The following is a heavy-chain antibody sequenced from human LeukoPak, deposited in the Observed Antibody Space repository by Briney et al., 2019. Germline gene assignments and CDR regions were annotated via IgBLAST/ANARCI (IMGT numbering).Heavy chain of an antibody. J-gene: IGHJ4*02. CDR2: INPSRTT. CDR1: GGSFSGYY. Sequence: SETLSLTSAVYGGSFSGYYWSSIRQPPRQGLESIGEINPSRTTNYNPTLNSRVTISVDTSQNKFSLKLSSVTATDTAVYYCARAPRRGYSYDHYYFDYWGQGTLVTVSS. D-gene: IGHD5-18*01. CDR3: ARAPRRGYSYDHYYFDY. V-gene: IGHV4-34*01.